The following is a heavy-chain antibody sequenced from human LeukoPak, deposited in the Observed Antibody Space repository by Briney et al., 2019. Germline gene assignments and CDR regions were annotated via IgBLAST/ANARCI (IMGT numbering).Heavy chain of an antibody. CDR2: IKEDGSAR. CDR3: ARVLDTAIFN. CDR1: GFTFSRYW. D-gene: IGHD5-18*01. Sequence: GGSLRLSCAASGFTFSRYWMSWVRQAPGKGLELVANIKEDGSARFYGDSVKGRFTVSRDNAKNSLYIQMNSLRAEDTAVYYCARVLDTAIFNWGQGTLVTVSS. J-gene: IGHJ4*02. V-gene: IGHV3-7*01.